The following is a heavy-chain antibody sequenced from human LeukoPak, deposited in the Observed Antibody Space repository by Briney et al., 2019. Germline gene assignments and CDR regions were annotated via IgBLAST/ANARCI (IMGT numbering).Heavy chain of an antibody. V-gene: IGHV4-39*07. Sequence: SETLSLTCTVSGGSISSSSYYWGWIRQPPGKGLEWIGSIYYSGSTYYNPSLKSRVTISVDTSKNQFSLKLSSVTAADTAVYYCARALAGYSSGAFDIWGQGTMVTVSS. CDR2: IYYSGST. CDR1: GGSISSSSYY. CDR3: ARALAGYSSGAFDI. D-gene: IGHD6-19*01. J-gene: IGHJ3*02.